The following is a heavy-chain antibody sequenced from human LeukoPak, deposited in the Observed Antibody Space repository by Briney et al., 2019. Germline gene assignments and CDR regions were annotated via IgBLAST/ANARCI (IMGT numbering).Heavy chain of an antibody. CDR2: ISGSGGST. CDR1: GFTFSSFT. D-gene: IGHD3-16*01. V-gene: IGHV3-23*01. CDR3: ADFGGFDH. Sequence: PGGSLRLSCAASGFTFSSFTMNWVRQAPGKGLEWVSAISGSGGSTYYADSVKGRFTISRDNSKNTLYLQMNSLRAEDTAVYYCADFGGFDHWGQGTLVTVSS. J-gene: IGHJ5*02.